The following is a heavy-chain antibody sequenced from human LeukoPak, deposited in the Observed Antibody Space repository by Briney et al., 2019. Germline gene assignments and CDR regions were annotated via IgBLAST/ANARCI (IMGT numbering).Heavy chain of an antibody. Sequence: PGRSLRLSCAASGFTFSSYGMHWVREAPGKGLEGVAVIWYDGSNKYYADSVKGRFTISRDNSKNTLYLQMNSLRAEDTAVYYCARDHDILTGLDYWGQGTLVTVSS. CDR1: GFTFSSYG. CDR2: IWYDGSNK. CDR3: ARDHDILTGLDY. J-gene: IGHJ4*02. D-gene: IGHD3-9*01. V-gene: IGHV3-33*01.